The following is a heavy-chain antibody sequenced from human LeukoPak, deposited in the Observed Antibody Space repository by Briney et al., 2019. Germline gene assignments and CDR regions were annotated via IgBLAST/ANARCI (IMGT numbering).Heavy chain of an antibody. Sequence: SETLSLTCTVSGGSISSYYWSWIRQPPGKGLEWIGYIYYSGSTNYNPSLKSRVTISVDTSKNQFSLKLSSVTAADTAVYYCARGNIKYYYGSGSYFRPTQRVRYEMDVWGKGTTVTISS. CDR1: GGSISSYY. CDR3: ARGNIKYYYGSGSYFRPTQRVRYEMDV. J-gene: IGHJ6*04. CDR2: IYYSGST. V-gene: IGHV4-59*01. D-gene: IGHD3-10*01.